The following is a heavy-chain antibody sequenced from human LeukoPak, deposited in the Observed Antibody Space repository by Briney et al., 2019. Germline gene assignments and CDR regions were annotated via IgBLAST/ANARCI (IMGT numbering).Heavy chain of an antibody. V-gene: IGHV3-7*01. CDR3: ARESSSGWYGFDY. J-gene: IGHJ4*02. D-gene: IGHD6-19*01. Sequence: PGGSLRLSCAASGFIFSSYWMAWVRQAPGKGLEWVANIKEDGSDKNYVDSVKGRFTISRDNAKNSLSLQMNSLRAEDTAVYYCARESSSGWYGFDYWGQGTLVTVSS. CDR1: GFIFSSYW. CDR2: IKEDGSDK.